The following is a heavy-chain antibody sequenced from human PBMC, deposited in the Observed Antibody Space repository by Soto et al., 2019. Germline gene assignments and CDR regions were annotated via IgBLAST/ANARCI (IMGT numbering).Heavy chain of an antibody. Sequence: SETLSLTCTVSGGSVSSASYYWSWIRQPPGKGLEWIGDIYYSGSTNYNPSLKIRVTISVDTSKNHFSLKLSSVTAADTAVYYCAREYYYDTRGYYYFGLDVWGQGTTVTVSS. D-gene: IGHD3-22*01. V-gene: IGHV4-61*03. J-gene: IGHJ6*02. CDR3: AREYYYDTRGYYYFGLDV. CDR1: GGSVSSASYY. CDR2: IYYSGST.